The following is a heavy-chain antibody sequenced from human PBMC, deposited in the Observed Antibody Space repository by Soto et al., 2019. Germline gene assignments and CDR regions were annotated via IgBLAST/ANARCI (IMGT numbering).Heavy chain of an antibody. V-gene: IGHV3-21*01. J-gene: IGHJ3*02. Sequence: EVQLVESGGGLVKPGGSLRLSCAASGFTFSSYSMNWVRQAPGKGLEWVSSISSSSSYIYYADSVKGRFTISRDNAKNSLYLQMNSLRAEDTAVYYCARDIVVVPDAHSDAFDIWGQGTMVTVSS. CDR2: ISSSSSYI. CDR3: ARDIVVVPDAHSDAFDI. CDR1: GFTFSSYS. D-gene: IGHD2-2*01.